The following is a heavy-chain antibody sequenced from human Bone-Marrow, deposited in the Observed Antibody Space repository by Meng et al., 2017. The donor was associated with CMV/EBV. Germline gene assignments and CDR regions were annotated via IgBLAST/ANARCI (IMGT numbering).Heavy chain of an antibody. Sequence: GESLKISCAASGFTFSSYAMSWVRQAPGKGLVWVSRIHSDGNSTSYADTVKGRFTISRDNAKNMMFLQMNSLRPEDTAVYYCARRNNDYYAIDVWGQGTTVTVSS. D-gene: IGHD2-8*01. CDR1: GFTFSSYA. J-gene: IGHJ6*02. CDR2: IHSDGNST. CDR3: ARRNNDYYAIDV. V-gene: IGHV3-74*01.